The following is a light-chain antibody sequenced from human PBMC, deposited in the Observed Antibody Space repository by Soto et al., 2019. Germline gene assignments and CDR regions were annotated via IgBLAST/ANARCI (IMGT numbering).Light chain of an antibody. CDR2: EVS. J-gene: IGLJ3*02. CDR3: SSYTSSSTWV. Sequence: QSVLTQPASVSGSPGQSITISCTGSSRDIDNYNYVSWYQQHPDKAPKLMIYEVSNRPSGVSNRFSGSKSGNTASLTISGLQAEDEADYYCSSYTSSSTWVFGGGTKLTVL. CDR1: SRDIDNYNY. V-gene: IGLV2-14*01.